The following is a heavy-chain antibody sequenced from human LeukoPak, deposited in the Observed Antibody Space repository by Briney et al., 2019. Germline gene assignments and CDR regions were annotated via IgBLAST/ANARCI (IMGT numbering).Heavy chain of an antibody. J-gene: IGHJ5*02. V-gene: IGHV3-9*01. D-gene: IGHD2-15*01. CDR2: ISGNSGST. CDR3: TKDDRYCSSGRCYLGAGSFDP. Sequence: GRSLRLSCAASGFTFDDYAMHWVRQAPGKGLEWVSAISGNSGSTCYADSVKGRFTISRDNAKNSLYLQMNSLRAEYTALYYCTKDDRYCSSGRCYLGAGSFDPWGQGTLVTVSS. CDR1: GFTFDDYA.